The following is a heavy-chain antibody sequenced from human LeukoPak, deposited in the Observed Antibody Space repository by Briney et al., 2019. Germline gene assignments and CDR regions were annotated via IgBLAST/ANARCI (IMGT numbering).Heavy chain of an antibody. V-gene: IGHV3-23*01. CDR2: ISASSGST. D-gene: IGHD2-2*01. CDR3: AKDIIVVPAGSDAFDI. Sequence: GGSQRLSCAASRFTFSNYAMSWVRQAPGKGLEWVSAISASSGSTYYADSVRGRFTISRDNSKNMLYLQMNGLRAEDTAIYYRAKDIIVVPAGSDAFDIWGQGTLVTVSS. J-gene: IGHJ3*02. CDR1: RFTFSNYA.